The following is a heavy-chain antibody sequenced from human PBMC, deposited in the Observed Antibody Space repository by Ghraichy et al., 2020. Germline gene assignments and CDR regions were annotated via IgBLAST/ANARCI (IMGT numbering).Heavy chain of an antibody. J-gene: IGHJ3*02. Sequence: SVKVSCKASGGTFSSYAISWVRQAPGQGLEWMGGIIPIFGTANYAQKFQGRVTITADESTSTAYMELSSLRSEDTAVYYCARVTDSGSYHGKPQDAFDIWGQGTMVTVSS. CDR2: IIPIFGTA. V-gene: IGHV1-69*13. CDR1: GGTFSSYA. D-gene: IGHD1-26*01. CDR3: ARVTDSGSYHGKPQDAFDI.